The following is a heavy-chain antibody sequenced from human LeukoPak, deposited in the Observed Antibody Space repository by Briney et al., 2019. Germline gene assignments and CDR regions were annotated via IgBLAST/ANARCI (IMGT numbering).Heavy chain of an antibody. D-gene: IGHD3-16*01. J-gene: IGHJ3*02. CDR2: MNPNSGNT. Sequence: ASVKVSCKASGYTFTSYDINWVRQATGQGLEWMGWMNPNSGNTGYAQKFQGRVTMTRNTSISTAYMELSSLRSEDTAVYYCARFVREANLKTFNAFDIWGQGTMVTVSS. V-gene: IGHV1-8*01. CDR1: GYTFTSYD. CDR3: ARFVREANLKTFNAFDI.